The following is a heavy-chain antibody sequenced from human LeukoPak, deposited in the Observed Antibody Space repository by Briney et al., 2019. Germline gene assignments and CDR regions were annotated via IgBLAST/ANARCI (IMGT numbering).Heavy chain of an antibody. CDR2: INHSGST. D-gene: IGHD3-22*01. Sequence: SETLSLTCAVYGGSFSGYYWSWIRQPPGKGLEWIGEINHSGSTNYNPSLKSRVTISVDTSKKQFSLKLSSVTAADTAVYYCARAGDSSGYYYYYYGMDVWGQGTTVTVSS. J-gene: IGHJ6*02. CDR3: ARAGDSSGYYYYYYGMDV. V-gene: IGHV4-34*01. CDR1: GGSFSGYY.